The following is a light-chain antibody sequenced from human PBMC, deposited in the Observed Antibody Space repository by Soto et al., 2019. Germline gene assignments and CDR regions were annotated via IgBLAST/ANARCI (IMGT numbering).Light chain of an antibody. Sequence: EIVLTQSPGTLSLSPGERATLSCSASESLSSAYLAWYQQKPGQAPRLLLYGASTRATGIPDRFSGSGSGTEFTLTISRLEPEDLAVYYCQQYGSSPPKTFGQGTKVDI. J-gene: IGKJ1*01. CDR3: QQYGSSPPKT. CDR2: GAS. CDR1: ESLSSAY. V-gene: IGKV3-20*01.